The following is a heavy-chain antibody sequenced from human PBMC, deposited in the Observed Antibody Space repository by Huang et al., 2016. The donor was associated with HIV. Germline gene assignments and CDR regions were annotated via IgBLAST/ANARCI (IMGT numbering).Heavy chain of an antibody. Sequence: QMQLQPRGAGLLKPSETLSLTCGVSGGSFTGTYLTWIRQAPGKVLEWIGEVNDSGPTKYNPDLNGRVTISLDKSKMELSMNLRSVTAADTAVYYCARQWTILEWLLGLDVWGQGTTVIVSS. CDR3: ARQWTILEWLLGLDV. V-gene: IGHV4-34*02. J-gene: IGHJ6*02. CDR1: GGSFTGTY. CDR2: VNDSGPT. D-gene: IGHD3-3*01.